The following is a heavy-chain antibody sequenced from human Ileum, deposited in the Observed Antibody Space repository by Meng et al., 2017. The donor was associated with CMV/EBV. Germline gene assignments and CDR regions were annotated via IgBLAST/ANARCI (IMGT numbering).Heavy chain of an antibody. CDR3: ATNPAAGGY. Sequence: SETLSLTCAVYGGSFSGYYWSWIRQPPGKGLEWIGEINHSGSTNYNPSLKRRVTISVDTSKNQFSLKLSSVTAADTAVYYCATNPAAGGYWGQGTLVTVSS. V-gene: IGHV4-34*01. CDR2: INHSGST. D-gene: IGHD6-13*01. J-gene: IGHJ4*02. CDR1: GGSFSGYY.